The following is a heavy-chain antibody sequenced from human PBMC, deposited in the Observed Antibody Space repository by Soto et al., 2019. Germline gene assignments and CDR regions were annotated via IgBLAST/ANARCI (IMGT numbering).Heavy chain of an antibody. J-gene: IGHJ3*02. CDR3: ARSRAAMPLDAFDI. D-gene: IGHD2-2*01. CDR2: ISAYNGNT. CDR1: GYTFTSYG. Sequence: ASVKVSCKASGYTFTSYGISWVRQAPGQGLEWMGWISAYNGNTNYAQKLQGRVTMTPDTSTSTAYMELRSLRSDDTAVYYCARSRAAMPLDAFDIWGQGTMVTVSS. V-gene: IGHV1-18*01.